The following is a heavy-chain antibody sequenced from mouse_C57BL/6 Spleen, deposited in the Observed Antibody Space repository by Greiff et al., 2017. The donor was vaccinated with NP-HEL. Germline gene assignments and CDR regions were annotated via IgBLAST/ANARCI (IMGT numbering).Heavy chain of an antibody. V-gene: IGHV1-82*01. CDR1: GYAFSSSW. Sequence: QVTLKVSGPELVKPGASVKISCKASGYAFSSSWMNWVKQRPGKGLEWIGRIYPGDGDTNYNGKFKGKATLTADKSSSTAYMQLSSLTSEDSAVYFCAREDPDGYYFAYWGQGTLVTVSA. J-gene: IGHJ3*01. CDR2: IYPGDGDT. D-gene: IGHD2-3*01. CDR3: AREDPDGYYFAY.